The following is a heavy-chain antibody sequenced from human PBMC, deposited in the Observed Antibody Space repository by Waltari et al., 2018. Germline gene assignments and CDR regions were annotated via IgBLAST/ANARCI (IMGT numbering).Heavy chain of an antibody. CDR2: INQDGSEK. CDR3: ARHSGWAFDY. V-gene: IGHV3-7*01. J-gene: IGHJ4*02. CDR1: GFTFSSQW. Sequence: EVQLVESGGGLVQPGGSLRLSCAASGFTFSSQWMSWVRQATGKGLGWVANINQDGSEKYYVDSVKGRFTISRDNAKNSLYLQMNSLRAEDTAVYYCARHSGWAFDYWGQGTLVTVSS. D-gene: IGHD6-19*01.